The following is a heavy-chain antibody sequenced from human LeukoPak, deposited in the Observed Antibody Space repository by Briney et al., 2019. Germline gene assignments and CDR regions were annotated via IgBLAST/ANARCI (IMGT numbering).Heavy chain of an antibody. D-gene: IGHD3-10*01. V-gene: IGHV4-61*01. Sequence: SETLSLTCTVSGGSISSGSYYWSWIRQPPGKGLEWIGYIYYSGSTNYNPSLKSRVTISVDTSKNQFSLKLSSVTAADTAVYYCARVAYYGSGSYYNLDPYYMDVWGKGTTVTVSS. CDR2: IYYSGST. CDR3: ARVAYYGSGSYYNLDPYYMDV. J-gene: IGHJ6*03. CDR1: GGSISSGSYY.